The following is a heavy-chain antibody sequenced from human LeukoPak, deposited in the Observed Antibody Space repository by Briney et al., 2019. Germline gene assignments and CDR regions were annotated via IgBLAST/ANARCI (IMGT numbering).Heavy chain of an antibody. CDR2: IYCSGST. V-gene: IGHV4-39*07. CDR1: GGSISSSSYY. Sequence: PSETLSLTCTVSGGSISSSSYYWGWIRQPPGKGLEWIGSIYCSGSTYYNPSLKSRATISVDTSKNQFSLKLSSVTAADTAVYYCARWGITGIRGYYYYMDVWGKGTTVTVSS. CDR3: ARWGITGIRGYYYYMDV. D-gene: IGHD1-20*01. J-gene: IGHJ6*03.